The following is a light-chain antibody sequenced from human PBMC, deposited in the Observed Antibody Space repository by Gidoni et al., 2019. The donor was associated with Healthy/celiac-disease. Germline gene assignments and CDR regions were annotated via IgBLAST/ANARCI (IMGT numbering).Light chain of an antibody. CDR1: KLGDKY. J-gene: IGLJ1*01. CDR2: QDS. CDR3: QAWDSNRYV. Sequence: SYELTQPPSVSVSPGQTASITCSGDKLGDKYACWYQQKPGQSPVLVIYQDSKRPSGIPARFSGSNSGNTATLTISGTQAMDEADYYCQAWDSNRYVFGTGTKVTV. V-gene: IGLV3-1*01.